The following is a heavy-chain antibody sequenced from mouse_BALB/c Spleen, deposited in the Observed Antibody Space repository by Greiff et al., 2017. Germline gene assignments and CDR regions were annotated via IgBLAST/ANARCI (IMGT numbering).Heavy chain of an antibody. CDR2: ISYDGSN. V-gene: IGHV3-6*02. CDR3: AREEVY. Sequence: EVQLQQSGPGLVKPSQSLSLTCSVTGYSITSGYYWNWIRQFPGNKLEWMGYISYDGSNNYNPSLKNRISITRDTSKNQFFLKLNSVTTEDTATYYCAREEVYWGQGTTLTVSS. CDR1: GYSITSGYY. J-gene: IGHJ2*01.